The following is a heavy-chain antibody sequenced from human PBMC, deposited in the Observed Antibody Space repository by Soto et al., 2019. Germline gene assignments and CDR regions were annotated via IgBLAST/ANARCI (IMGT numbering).Heavy chain of an antibody. J-gene: IGHJ4*02. CDR1: DYIFSNYH. V-gene: IGHV1-18*01. CDR3: AKPGDIYEFWRGYYRTANYFDC. D-gene: IGHD3-3*01. CDR2: ISGNKGNT. Sequence: QLQLVQSGAEEKRPGDSVKVSCKASDYIFSNYHINWVRQAPGQGPEWMGSISGNKGNTQYAQMCQGRVTMTTEKSTKTVYMELWSLGSDDTAVYYCAKPGDIYEFWRGYYRTANYFDCWGQGSLVTVSS.